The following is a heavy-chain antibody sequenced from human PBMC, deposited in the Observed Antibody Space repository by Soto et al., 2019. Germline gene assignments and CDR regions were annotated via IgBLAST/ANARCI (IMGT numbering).Heavy chain of an antibody. V-gene: IGHV3-23*01. CDR2: ISGSGGST. D-gene: IGHD3-22*01. CDR1: GFTFSSYA. CDR3: AKDHLRDSSGQTIDY. Sequence: GGSLRLSCAASGFTFSSYAMSWVRQAPGKGLEWVSAISGSGGSTYYADSVKGRFTISRDNSKNTLYLQMNSLRAEDTAVYYCAKDHLRDSSGQTIDYWGQGTLGTVSS. J-gene: IGHJ4*02.